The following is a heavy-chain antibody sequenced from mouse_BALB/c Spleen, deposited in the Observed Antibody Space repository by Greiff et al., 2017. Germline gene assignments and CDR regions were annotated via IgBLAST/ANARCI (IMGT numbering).Heavy chain of an antibody. J-gene: IGHJ3*01. CDR2: IDPSDSYT. D-gene: IGHD2-10*01. V-gene: IGHV1-69*02. Sequence: QVQLKQPGAELVKPGASVKLSCKASGYTFTSYWMHWVKQRPGQGLEWIGEIDPSDSYTNYNQKFKGKATLTVDKSSSTAYMQLSSLTSEDSAVYYCARSGASYYGNYAGAWFAYWGQGTLVTVSA. CDR1: GYTFTSYW. CDR3: ARSGASYYGNYAGAWFAY.